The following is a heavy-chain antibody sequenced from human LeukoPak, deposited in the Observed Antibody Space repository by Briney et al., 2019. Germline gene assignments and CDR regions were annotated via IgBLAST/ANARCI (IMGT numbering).Heavy chain of an antibody. J-gene: IGHJ5*02. Sequence: SETLSLTCAVSGGSVNTNSHYWSWIRQPPGGGLEWIGYIYYSVSTNYNPSLKSRVTISGDTSKNQFSLKLNSVTAADTAVYYCARMEAWVADTTGPRGFDPWGQGTLVTVSS. V-gene: IGHV4-61*01. D-gene: IGHD1-26*01. CDR1: GGSVNTNSHY. CDR2: IYYSVST. CDR3: ARMEAWVADTTGPRGFDP.